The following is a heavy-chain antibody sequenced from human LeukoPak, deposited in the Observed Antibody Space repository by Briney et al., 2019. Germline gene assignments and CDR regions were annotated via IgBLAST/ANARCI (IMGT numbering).Heavy chain of an antibody. D-gene: IGHD3/OR15-3a*01. CDR3: ARVSVIFLSGYQKSMDV. CDR1: GYTFTTYA. CDR2: INTNTGNP. J-gene: IGHJ6*04. V-gene: IGHV7-4-1*02. Sequence: VASVKVSCKASGYTFTTYAMNWVRQAPGQGLEWMGWINTNTGNPTYAQGFTGRFVFSLDTSVSTSYLQISSLKAEDTAVYYCARVSVIFLSGYQKSMDVWGKGTTVTVSS.